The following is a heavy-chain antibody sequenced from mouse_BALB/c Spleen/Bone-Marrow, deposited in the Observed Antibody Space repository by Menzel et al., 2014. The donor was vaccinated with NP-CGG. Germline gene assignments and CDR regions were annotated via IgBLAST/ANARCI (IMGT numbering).Heavy chain of an antibody. Sequence: EVKLQESGGGLVQPGGSLKLSCAASGFDFGRYWMSWVRQAPGKGLEWIGEINPDSSTINYTPSLKDKFIISRDNAKNMLYLQMSKVRSEDTALYYCARLHYYGYGDYWGQGTTLTVSS. J-gene: IGHJ2*01. CDR2: INPDSSTI. CDR3: ARLHYYGYGDY. D-gene: IGHD1-2*01. CDR1: GFDFGRYW. V-gene: IGHV4-1*02.